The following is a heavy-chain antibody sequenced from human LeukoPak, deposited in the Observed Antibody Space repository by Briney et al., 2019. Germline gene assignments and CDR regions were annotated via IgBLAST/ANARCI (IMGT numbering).Heavy chain of an antibody. CDR1: GFTFSSYA. D-gene: IGHD3-3*01. V-gene: IGHV3-30-3*01. Sequence: QPGGSLRFSCAASGFTFSSYAMHWVRQAPGKGLEWVAVISYDGSNKYYADSVMGRFTISRDNSKNTLYLQMNSLRAEDTAVYYCARDFGYDFWSGYYDYYYGMDVWGQGTTVTVSS. CDR2: ISYDGSNK. CDR3: ARDFGYDFWSGYYDYYYGMDV. J-gene: IGHJ6*02.